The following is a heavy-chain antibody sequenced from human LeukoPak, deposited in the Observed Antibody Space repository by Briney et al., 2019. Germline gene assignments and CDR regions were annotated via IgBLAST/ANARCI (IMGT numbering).Heavy chain of an antibody. D-gene: IGHD2/OR15-2a*01. J-gene: IGHJ4*02. CDR1: GGSISSGDYY. Sequence: TLSLTCTVSGGSISSGDYYWSWIRQPPGKALEWLALIYWDDDKRYSPSLKSRLTITKDTSKNQVVLTMTNMDPVDTATYYCAHSGFYYFDYWGQGTLVTVSS. CDR2: IYWDDDK. V-gene: IGHV2-5*08. CDR3: AHSGFYYFDY.